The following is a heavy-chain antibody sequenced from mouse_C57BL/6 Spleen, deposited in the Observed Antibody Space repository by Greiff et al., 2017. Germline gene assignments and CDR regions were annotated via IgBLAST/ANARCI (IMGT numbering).Heavy chain of an antibody. D-gene: IGHD2-4*01. CDR3: AREEYDYDPPWLAY. J-gene: IGHJ3*01. V-gene: IGHV14-2*01. Sequence: VQLQQSGAELVKPGASVKLSCTASGFNIKDYYMHWVKQRTEQGLEWIGRIDPEDGETKYAPNFQGKDTITADTSSNTAYLQLSSLTSEDTAVYYCAREEYDYDPPWLAYWGQGTLVTVSA. CDR1: GFNIKDYY. CDR2: IDPEDGET.